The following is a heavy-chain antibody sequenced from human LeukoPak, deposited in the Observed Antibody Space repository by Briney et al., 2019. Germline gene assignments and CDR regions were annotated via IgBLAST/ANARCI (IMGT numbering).Heavy chain of an antibody. CDR1: GYTFTGYG. CDR3: ARDHCNGGRCYSMANFDY. D-gene: IGHD2-15*01. J-gene: IGHJ4*02. Sequence: ASVKVSCKASGYTFTGYGISWVRQAPGQGLEWMAWTSAYNDNTNLAQNFQGRFTLTTDKSTSMPYMELRSLTSDDTAVYYCARDHCNGGRCYSMANFDYWGQGTLVTVSS. CDR2: TSAYNDNT. V-gene: IGHV1-18*01.